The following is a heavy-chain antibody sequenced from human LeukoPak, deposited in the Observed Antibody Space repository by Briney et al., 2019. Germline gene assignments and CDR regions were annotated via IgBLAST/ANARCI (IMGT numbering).Heavy chain of an antibody. Sequence: SETQSLTCAVYGGSFSGYYWSWIRQPPGKGLEWIGEINHSGSTNYNPSLKSRVTISVDTSKNQFSLKLSSVTAADTAVYYCARARGAYGDYQNNWFDPWGQGTLVAVSS. CDR2: INHSGST. J-gene: IGHJ5*02. CDR1: GGSFSGYY. D-gene: IGHD4-17*01. CDR3: ARARGAYGDYQNNWFDP. V-gene: IGHV4-34*01.